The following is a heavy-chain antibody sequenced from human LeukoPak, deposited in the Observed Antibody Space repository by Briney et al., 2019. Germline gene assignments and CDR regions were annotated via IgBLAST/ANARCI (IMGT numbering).Heavy chain of an antibody. Sequence: SETLSLTCTVPGGSISGSSYYWGWIRQPPGKGLEWIGSIYYSGSTYYNPSLKSRVTISVDTSKNQFSLKLSSVTAADTAVYYCARHSGYSSDWFDPWGQGTLVTVSS. CDR3: ARHSGYSSDWFDP. J-gene: IGHJ5*02. CDR1: GGSISGSSYY. CDR2: IYYSGST. D-gene: IGHD6-13*01. V-gene: IGHV4-39*01.